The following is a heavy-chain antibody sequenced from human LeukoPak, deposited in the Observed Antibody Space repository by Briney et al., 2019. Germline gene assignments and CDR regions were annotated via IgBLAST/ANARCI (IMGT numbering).Heavy chain of an antibody. D-gene: IGHD2-15*01. CDR3: ARDKAWDKNMVASSH. CDR1: GYSISSGYY. CDR2: ISGSGGST. J-gene: IGHJ4*02. V-gene: IGHV3-23*01. Sequence: PSETLSLTCTVSGYSISSGYYWGWIRQPPGEGLEWVSAISGSGGSTYYADSVKGRFTISRDNSKNTVSLQMNSLRAEDTAVYFCARDKAWDKNMVASSHWGQGTLVTVSS.